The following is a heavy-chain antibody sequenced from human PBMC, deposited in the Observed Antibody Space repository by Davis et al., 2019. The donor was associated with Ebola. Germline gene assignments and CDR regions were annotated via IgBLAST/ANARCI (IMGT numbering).Heavy chain of an antibody. CDR3: ASGEPVAARPPYYYYGMDV. CDR1: GYTFTSYY. D-gene: IGHD6-6*01. J-gene: IGHJ6*02. Sequence: ASVKVSCKASGYTFTSYYMHWVRQAPGQGLEWMGIINPSGGSTSYAQKFQGRVTMTRDTSTSTAYMELRSLRSDDTAVYYCASGEPVAARPPYYYYGMDVWGQGTTVTVSS. CDR2: INPSGGST. V-gene: IGHV1-46*01.